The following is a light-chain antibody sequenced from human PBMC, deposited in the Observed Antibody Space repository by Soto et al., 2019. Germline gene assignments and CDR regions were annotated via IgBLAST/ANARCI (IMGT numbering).Light chain of an antibody. CDR2: DAS. V-gene: IGKV1-5*01. CDR1: QFISIY. J-gene: IGKJ1*01. CDR3: QQYNSYPWT. Sequence: DIQMTKSPSSLSSSFGDIVTITCRASQFISIYLSWYQQKPGKAPSLLIYDASSLESGVTSRFSGSGSGTEFTLTISSLQPDDFATYYCQQYNSYPWTVGQVTQVEIK.